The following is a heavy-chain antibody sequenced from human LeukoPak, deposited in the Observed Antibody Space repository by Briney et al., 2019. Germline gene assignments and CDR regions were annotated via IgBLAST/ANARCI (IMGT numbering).Heavy chain of an antibody. J-gene: IGHJ4*02. CDR2: IGPDGGTT. V-gene: IGHV3-64*01. D-gene: IGHD6-13*01. Sequence: GGSPRLSCAASGFTFYTYGMHWVRQAPGKGLEYVSGIGPDGGTTYYANSVKGRFTISRDNSKYMLYLQMGSLTADDMAVYYCARGAQLTDYWGQGTLVTVSS. CDR3: ARGAQLTDY. CDR1: GFTFYTYG.